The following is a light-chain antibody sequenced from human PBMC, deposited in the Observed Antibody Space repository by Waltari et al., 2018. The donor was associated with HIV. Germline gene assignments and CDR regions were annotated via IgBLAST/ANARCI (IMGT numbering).Light chain of an antibody. CDR1: QDISNY. CDR2: DAS. J-gene: IGKJ4*01. Sequence: DIQMTKYPSSLPASVGDRVTITCQASQDISNYLNWYQQKPGKSPKLLIYDASNLETGVPSRFSGSGSGTEFTFTISSLQPEDIATYYCQQYDNLLTFGGGTKVEIK. V-gene: IGKV1-33*01. CDR3: QQYDNLLT.